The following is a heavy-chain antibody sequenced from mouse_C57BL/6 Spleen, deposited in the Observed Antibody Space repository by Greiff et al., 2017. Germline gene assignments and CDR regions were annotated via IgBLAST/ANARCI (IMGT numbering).Heavy chain of an antibody. V-gene: IGHV1-55*01. J-gene: IGHJ4*01. D-gene: IGHD1-1*01. CDR1: GYTFTSYW. CDR2: IYPGSGST. Sequence: QVQLQQPGAELVKPGASVKMSCKASGYTFTSYWITWVKQRPGQGLEWIGDIYPGSGSTNYNEKFKSKATLTVDTSSSTAYMQLSSLTSEDSAVYYWARAPHYYGSTPDYWGQGTSVTVSS. CDR3: ARAPHYYGSTPDY.